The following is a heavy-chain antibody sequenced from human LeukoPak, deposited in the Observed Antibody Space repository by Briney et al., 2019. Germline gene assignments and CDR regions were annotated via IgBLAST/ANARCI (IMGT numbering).Heavy chain of an antibody. CDR3: AKDGATLIDYMDV. D-gene: IGHD5-12*01. Sequence: GGSLRLSCAAPGFTFSSYAMSWARRAPAKGLEWVPAYSGRGGSKYYAASVKGRFTISKANSKNTLYLQMNSLRAEDTAVYYGAKDGATLIDYMDVWGKGTTVTVSS. CDR1: GFTFSSYA. V-gene: IGHV3-23*01. J-gene: IGHJ6*03. CDR2: YSGRGGSK.